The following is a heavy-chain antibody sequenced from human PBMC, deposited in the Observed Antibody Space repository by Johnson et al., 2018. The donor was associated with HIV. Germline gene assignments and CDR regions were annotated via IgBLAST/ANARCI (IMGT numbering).Heavy chain of an antibody. CDR3: ARIGLPYYYGSGSYSHDAFDI. CDR1: GFTFSGYV. J-gene: IGHJ3*02. CDR2: IRFDGSIE. D-gene: IGHD3-10*01. V-gene: IGHV3-30*02. Sequence: HVQLVESGGGVVQPGGSLRLSCEVSGFTFSGYVMNWVRQAPGKGLEWVAFIRFDGSIEYYADSVKGRFTISRDNSKNTLHLQMNSLRAEDTAVYYCARIGLPYYYGSGSYSHDAFDIWGQGTMVTVSS.